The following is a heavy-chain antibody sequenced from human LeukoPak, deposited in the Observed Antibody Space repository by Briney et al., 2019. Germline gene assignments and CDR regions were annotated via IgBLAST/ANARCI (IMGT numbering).Heavy chain of an antibody. D-gene: IGHD3-16*01. CDR1: GFTFSSYW. CDR3: ARALSHCLDY. CDR2: IKHDGSEK. Sequence: QPGGSLRLSCAASGFTFSSYWMSWVRQAPGKGLEWVANIKHDGSEKYYVDSVKGRFSISRDNAKKSLYLQMNSLRAEDTAVYYCARALSHCLDYWGQGTLVTVSS. V-gene: IGHV3-7*01. J-gene: IGHJ4*02.